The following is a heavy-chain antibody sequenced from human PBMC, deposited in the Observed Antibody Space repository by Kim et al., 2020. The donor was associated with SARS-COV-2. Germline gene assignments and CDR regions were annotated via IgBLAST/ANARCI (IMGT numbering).Heavy chain of an antibody. V-gene: IGHV3-11*06. D-gene: IGHD2-2*01. J-gene: IGHJ6*02. Sequence: HSVRGRLTIYRNKSKNSLFLQMDSLRAEDTAVYYCARDRSTRARRCGMDVWGQGTTVTVSS. CDR3: ARDRSTRARRCGMDV.